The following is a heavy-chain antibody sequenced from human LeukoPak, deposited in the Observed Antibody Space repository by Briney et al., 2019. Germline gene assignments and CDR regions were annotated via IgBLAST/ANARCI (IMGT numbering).Heavy chain of an antibody. CDR2: ISCSGSTI. D-gene: IGHD2-2*01. V-gene: IGHV3-11*01. Sequence: GGSLRLSCAASGFTFSDYYMSWIRQAPGKGLDGVSYISCSGSTIHYADSATGRFTISRDNAKNPLYLQMHSLRAAATAVYYCERATIVAVPPPQAEIKYYYCYYMAVCDKATTLTAPS. J-gene: IGHJ6*03. CDR1: GFTFSDYY. CDR3: ERATIVAVPPPQAEIKYYYCYYMAV.